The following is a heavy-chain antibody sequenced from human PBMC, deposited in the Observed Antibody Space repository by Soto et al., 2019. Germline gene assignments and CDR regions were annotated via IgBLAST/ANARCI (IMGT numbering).Heavy chain of an antibody. V-gene: IGHV1-69*06. CDR3: AKSWGGEIYSYYYAMDV. D-gene: IGHD3-16*01. CDR1: GGYFNNRQTLNSYP. CDR2: IIPLFGTT. Sequence: QVQVVQSGAEVQRPGSSVNVSCKASGGYFNNRQTLNSYPISWVRQAPGQGLEWMGGIIPLFGTTNYAQRFQGRVTITADKSTSTTYLQLNNVTSADTAVYYCAKSWGGEIYSYYYAMDVWGQGTTVTVSS. J-gene: IGHJ6*02.